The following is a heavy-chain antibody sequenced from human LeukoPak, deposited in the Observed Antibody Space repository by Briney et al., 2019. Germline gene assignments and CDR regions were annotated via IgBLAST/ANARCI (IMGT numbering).Heavy chain of an antibody. CDR1: RGSISSRSDY. V-gene: IGHV4-39*01. CDR3: ATQRAHGTWAFDY. J-gene: IGHJ4*02. CDR2: VYHSGGI. D-gene: IGHD1-26*01. Sequence: SETLSLTCTVSRGSISSRSDYWWAWIRQPPGQGLEWIGSVYHSGGIYYNPSLKSRLTISVDTSKDHFSLNLASVTAADTAVYYCATQRAHGTWAFDYWGQGTLLTVSS.